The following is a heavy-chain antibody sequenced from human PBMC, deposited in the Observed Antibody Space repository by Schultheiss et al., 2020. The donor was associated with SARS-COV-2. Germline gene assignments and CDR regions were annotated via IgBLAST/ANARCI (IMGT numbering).Heavy chain of an antibody. CDR2: ISGSGGST. CDR1: GFTFSSYA. D-gene: IGHD3-22*01. J-gene: IGHJ6*02. CDR3: AKDLGGRDYYDRSYYYYYGMDV. V-gene: IGHV3-23*01. Sequence: GESLKISCAASGFTFSSYAMSWVRQAPGKGLEWVSAISGSGGSTYYADSVKGRFTISRDNSKNTLYLQMNSLRAEDTAVYYCAKDLGGRDYYDRSYYYYYGMDVWGQGTTVTVSS.